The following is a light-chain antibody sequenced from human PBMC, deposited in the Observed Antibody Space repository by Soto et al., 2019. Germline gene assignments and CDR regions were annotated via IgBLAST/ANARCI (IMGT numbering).Light chain of an antibody. V-gene: IGLV2-11*01. CDR3: CSYAGTTNV. CDR1: SSDVGSYDY. Sequence: QSVLIQPPSVSGSPGQSVTISCTGTSSDVGSYDYVSWYQQHPGTVPKPMIYNVNTRPSGVPDRFSGSKSGNTASMTISGLQAEDEADYYCCSYAGTTNVFGTGTKVTVL. CDR2: NVN. J-gene: IGLJ1*01.